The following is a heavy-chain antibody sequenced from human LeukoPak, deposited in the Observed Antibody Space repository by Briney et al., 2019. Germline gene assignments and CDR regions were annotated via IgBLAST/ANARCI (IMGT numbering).Heavy chain of an antibody. CDR2: IKHDGSEM. V-gene: IGHV3-7*01. CDR3: ARMHNTSFCDYFDY. Sequence: PGGSLRLSCAASGFTFSSYWMSWVRQTPGKGLELVANIKHDGSEMFYVDSVKGRFTISRDNAKNSLYLQMNSLRAEDTAVYYCARMHNTSFCDYFDYWGQGTLVTVSS. D-gene: IGHD6-6*01. CDR1: GFTFSSYW. J-gene: IGHJ4*02.